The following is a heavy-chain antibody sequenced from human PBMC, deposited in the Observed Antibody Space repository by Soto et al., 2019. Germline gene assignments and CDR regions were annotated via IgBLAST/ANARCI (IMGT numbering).Heavy chain of an antibody. CDR3: ARGRVVVVVAATRYWLDP. V-gene: IGHV4-59*08. D-gene: IGHD2-15*01. CDR1: GGSMISYY. J-gene: IGHJ5*02. Sequence: PSETLSLTCTVSGGSMISYYWSWIRQPPGRGLEWIGFIYYAGSTKYNPSLNSRVTISVDTSKNQFSLTVTSVTAADTAVYYCARGRVVVVVAATRYWLDPWGQGTLVT. CDR2: IYYAGST.